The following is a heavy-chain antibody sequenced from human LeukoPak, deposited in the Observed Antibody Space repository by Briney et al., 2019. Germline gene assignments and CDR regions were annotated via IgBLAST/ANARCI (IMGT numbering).Heavy chain of an antibody. CDR2: ICYTGSA. Sequence: SETLSLTCTVSGGSISTYYWSWVRQPPGKGLEWIGYICYTGSANYNPSLKSRVTISVDTSKNQFSLDLTSVTAADTAVYYCARDDSTSSSFDPWGQGTLVTVSS. J-gene: IGHJ5*02. V-gene: IGHV4-59*01. D-gene: IGHD6-6*01. CDR3: ARDDSTSSSFDP. CDR1: GGSISTYY.